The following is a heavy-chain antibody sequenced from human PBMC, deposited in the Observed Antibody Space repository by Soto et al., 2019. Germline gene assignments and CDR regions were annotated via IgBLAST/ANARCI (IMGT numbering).Heavy chain of an antibody. V-gene: IGHV4-31*03. CDR3: ARGASWDNGMDV. Sequence: PSETLSLTCTVSGGSISTGGYYWNWIRQHPGKGLEWIGYFYYSGSTYYNPSLKSRVTISVNTSKNQFSLKLSSVTAADTAVYYCARGASWDNGMDVWGQGTTVTVSS. CDR1: GGSISTGGYY. CDR2: FYYSGST. J-gene: IGHJ6*02. D-gene: IGHD2-2*01.